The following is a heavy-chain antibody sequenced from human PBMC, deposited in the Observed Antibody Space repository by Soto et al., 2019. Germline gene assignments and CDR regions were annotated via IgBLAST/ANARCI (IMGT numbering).Heavy chain of an antibody. V-gene: IGHV3-21*01. CDR2: ISSGSSDT. J-gene: IGHJ4*02. Sequence: GGSLRLSCEASGFTFSRVSINWVRQVPWKGLEWVASISSGSSDTWYADSVKGRFIISRDNAQNSLFLQMNTLRPEDTAMYYCARVAYWGPGTHLTVSS. CDR3: ARVAY. CDR1: GFTFSRVS.